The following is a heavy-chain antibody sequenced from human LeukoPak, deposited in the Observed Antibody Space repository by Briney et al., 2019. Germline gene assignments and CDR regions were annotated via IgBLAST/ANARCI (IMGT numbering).Heavy chain of an antibody. V-gene: IGHV3-21*01. CDR1: GFTFSSYS. D-gene: IGHD6-19*01. CDR3: ARDSSGSEINY. J-gene: IGHJ4*02. CDR2: ISSSSSYI. Sequence: GGSLRLSCAASGFTFSSYSMNWVRQAPGKGLEWVSSISSSSSYIYYADSVKGRFTISRDNTKNSLYLQMNSLRAEDTAVYYCARDSSGSEINYWGQGTLVTVSS.